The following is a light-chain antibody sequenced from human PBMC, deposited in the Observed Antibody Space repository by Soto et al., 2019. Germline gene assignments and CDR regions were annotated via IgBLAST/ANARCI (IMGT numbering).Light chain of an antibody. CDR1: SSDVGGSNS. V-gene: IGLV2-14*03. CDR2: DVT. J-gene: IGLJ2*01. Sequence: QSALTQPASMSGSPGQSITISCTGTSSDVGGSNSVSWYQQHPGKAPKLMIYDVTNRPSWVSTRFSGSKSGNTASLTISGLRAEDAADYYCSSYTSSTTVVFGGGTKVTVL. CDR3: SSYTSSTTVV.